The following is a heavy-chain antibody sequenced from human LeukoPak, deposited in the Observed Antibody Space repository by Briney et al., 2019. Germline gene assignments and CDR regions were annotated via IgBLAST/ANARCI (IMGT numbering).Heavy chain of an antibody. D-gene: IGHD2-2*01. CDR2: ISRDGGLT. V-gene: IGHV3-43*01. CDR1: GFTFDDYT. CDR3: SKDLTGSTTKTNLRH. J-gene: IGHJ1*01. Sequence: GGSLRLSCAASGFTFDDYTMHWVRQVPGKGLEWVSLISRDGGLTSYADSVKGRFTISRDNSENSLYLQMNSLKVEDTALYYCSKDLTGSTTKTNLRHWGQGTPVTVSS.